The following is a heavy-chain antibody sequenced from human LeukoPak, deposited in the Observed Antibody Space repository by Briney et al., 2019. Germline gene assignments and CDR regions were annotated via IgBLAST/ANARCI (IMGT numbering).Heavy chain of an antibody. Sequence: PEASVKVSCKASGYTFTSYGISWVRQAPGQGLEWMGWISAYNGNTNYAQKLQGRVTMTRDTSISTAHMEVSRLRSDDTAVYCCARANFLYCSSTTCLFDYWGQGTLVTVSS. V-gene: IGHV1-18*04. CDR2: ISAYNGNT. J-gene: IGHJ4*02. D-gene: IGHD2-2*01. CDR3: ARANFLYCSSTTCLFDY. CDR1: GYTFTSYG.